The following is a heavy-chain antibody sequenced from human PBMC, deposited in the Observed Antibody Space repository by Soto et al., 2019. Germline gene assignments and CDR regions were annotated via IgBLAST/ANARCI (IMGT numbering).Heavy chain of an antibody. CDR3: ARITYYYDRSGYYSLNWFYP. V-gene: IGHV2-26*01. Sequence: QVTLKESGPVLVKPTETLTLTCTVSGFSLSNTGMGVSWIRQPPGKALEWLAHIFSSDEKSYSTSLETRLTISKDTSRRQVVLTMTNVDPVDTATYYCARITYYYDRSGYYSLNWFYPWGQGTLVTVSS. J-gene: IGHJ5*02. CDR2: IFSSDEK. CDR1: GFSLSNTGMG. D-gene: IGHD3-22*01.